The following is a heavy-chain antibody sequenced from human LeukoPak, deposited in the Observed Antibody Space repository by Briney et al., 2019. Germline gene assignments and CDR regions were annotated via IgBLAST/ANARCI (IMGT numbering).Heavy chain of an antibody. J-gene: IGHJ4*02. CDR3: ARGRFLEWSTSYYFDY. Sequence: SETLSLTCTVSGGSISSYYWSWIRQPPGKGLEWIGYIYYSGSTNYNPSLKSRVTISVDTSKNQFSLKLSSVTAADTAVYYCARGRFLEWSTSYYFDYWGQGTLVTVSS. V-gene: IGHV4-59*08. D-gene: IGHD3-3*01. CDR2: IYYSGST. CDR1: GGSISSYY.